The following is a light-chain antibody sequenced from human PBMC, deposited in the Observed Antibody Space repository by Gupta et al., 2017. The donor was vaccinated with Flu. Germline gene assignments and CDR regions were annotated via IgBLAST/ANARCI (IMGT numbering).Light chain of an antibody. V-gene: IGKV3-20*01. CDR3: PQYGSAPYS. CDR2: GAS. Sequence: IVLTPSPGTLSVSPGERATLSCSASQSVSSSYLAWYQQKPGQAPRLLISGASSRVTGIPDRFSGRGSGTDFTLTISSMQTEDVAVYYCPQYGSAPYSFGQGTKLEIK. CDR1: QSVSSSY. J-gene: IGKJ2*03.